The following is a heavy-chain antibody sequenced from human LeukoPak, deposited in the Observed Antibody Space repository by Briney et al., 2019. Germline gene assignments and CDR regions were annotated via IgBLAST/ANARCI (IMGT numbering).Heavy chain of an antibody. J-gene: IGHJ4*02. V-gene: IGHV3-11*06. Sequence: GGSLRLSCAASGFTFSDYYMSWIRQAPGKGLEWVSYISSSSSYTNYADSVKGRFTISRDNAKNSLYLQMNGLRAEDTAVYYCARVPPTNLYYFDYWGQGTLVTVSS. CDR1: GFTFSDYY. CDR2: ISSSSSYT. CDR3: ARVPPTNLYYFDY.